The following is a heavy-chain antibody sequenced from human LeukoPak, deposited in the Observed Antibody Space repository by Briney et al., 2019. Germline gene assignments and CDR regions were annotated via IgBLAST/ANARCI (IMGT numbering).Heavy chain of an antibody. D-gene: IGHD6-6*01. J-gene: IGHJ4*02. V-gene: IGHV1-18*01. CDR3: ARDYLAAPAY. CDR1: GYTFSSYG. CDR2: ISPLSGNT. Sequence: ASVKVSCKASGYTFSSYGINWVRQAPGQGLKWMGWISPLSGNTDYAQNSQGRVTMTTDTSSSTAYMELRSLRSDDTAIYYCARDYLAAPAYWGQGTLVTVSS.